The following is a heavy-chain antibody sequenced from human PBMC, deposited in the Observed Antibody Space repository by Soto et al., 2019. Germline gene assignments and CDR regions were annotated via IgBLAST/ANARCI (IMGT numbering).Heavy chain of an antibody. CDR3: ARGQRSYYYYGMDV. Sequence: QVQLVQSGAEVKKPGSSVKVSCKASGGTFSSYAISWVRQAPGQGLEWMGGIIPIFGTANYAQKFQGRVTITADESTSTVYMELRNMRYEDTAVYYCARGQRSYYYYGMDVWGQGTTVTVSS. J-gene: IGHJ6*02. V-gene: IGHV1-69*01. CDR1: GGTFSSYA. CDR2: IIPIFGTA.